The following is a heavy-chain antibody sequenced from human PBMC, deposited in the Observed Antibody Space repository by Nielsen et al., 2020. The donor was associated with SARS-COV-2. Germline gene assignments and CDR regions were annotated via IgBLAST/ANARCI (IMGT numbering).Heavy chain of an antibody. CDR2: ISDSGGRT. CDR3: AKDRTGGGVRPYSFDY. Sequence: GGSLRLSCAASGFTSSSYDMSRVRQAPGTGLEWVSGISDSGGRTYYADSVKGRFTISRDNSKNTLYLQMNSLRAEDTAVYYCAKDRTGGGVRPYSFDYWGQGTLVTVSS. CDR1: GFTSSSYD. V-gene: IGHV3-23*01. D-gene: IGHD2-8*02. J-gene: IGHJ4*02.